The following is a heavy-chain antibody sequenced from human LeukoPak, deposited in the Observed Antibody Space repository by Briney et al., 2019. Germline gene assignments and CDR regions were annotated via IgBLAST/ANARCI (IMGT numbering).Heavy chain of an antibody. Sequence: KPGSSMKVSCKASGGTFSSYAISWVRQAPGQGLEWMGGIIPIFGTANYAQKFQGRVTITADESTSTAYMELSSLRSEDTAVYYCARDVRHRYCSSTSCYRGWFDPWGQGTLVTVSS. CDR3: ARDVRHRYCSSTSCYRGWFDP. D-gene: IGHD2-2*01. CDR2: IIPIFGTA. J-gene: IGHJ5*02. CDR1: GGTFSSYA. V-gene: IGHV1-69*01.